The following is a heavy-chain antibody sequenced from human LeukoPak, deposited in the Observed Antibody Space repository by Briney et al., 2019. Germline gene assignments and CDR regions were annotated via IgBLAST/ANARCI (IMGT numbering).Heavy chain of an antibody. CDR2: ISGSGGST. D-gene: IGHD3-3*01. CDR3: AKLRKLRSVFWDY. J-gene: IGHJ4*02. V-gene: IGHV3-23*01. CDR1: GFTFSSYA. Sequence: GGSLRLSCAASGFTFSSYAMSWVRQAPGKGLEWVSAISGSGGSTYYADSVKGRFTIPRDNSKNTLYLQMNSLRAEDTAVYYCAKLRKLRSVFWDYWGQGTLVTVSS.